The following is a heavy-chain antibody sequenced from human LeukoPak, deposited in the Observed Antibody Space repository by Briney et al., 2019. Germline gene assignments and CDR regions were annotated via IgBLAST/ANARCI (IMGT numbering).Heavy chain of an antibody. Sequence: GGSLRLSCAASGFTFSSYEMNWVRQAPGKGLEWVSSISSSSSYIYYADSVKGRFTISRDNAKNSLYLQMNSLRAEDTAVYYCARVRWSGTGHYYYMDVWGKGTTVTVSS. V-gene: IGHV3-21*01. J-gene: IGHJ6*03. CDR3: ARVRWSGTGHYYYMDV. CDR1: GFTFSSYE. CDR2: ISSSSSYI. D-gene: IGHD4-23*01.